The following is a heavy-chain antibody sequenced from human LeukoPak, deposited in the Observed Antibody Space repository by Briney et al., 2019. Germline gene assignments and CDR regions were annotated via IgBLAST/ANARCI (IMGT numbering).Heavy chain of an antibody. CDR2: INHSGST. D-gene: IGHD3-10*01. Sequence: PSETLSLTCAVYGGSFSGYYWSWIRQPPGKGLEWIGEINHSGSTNYNPSLKSRVTISVDTSKNQFSLKLSSVTAEDTAVYYCAKDPSGFGELSRFDPWGQGTLVTVSS. CDR1: GGSFSGYY. CDR3: AKDPSGFGELSRFDP. J-gene: IGHJ5*02. V-gene: IGHV4-34*01.